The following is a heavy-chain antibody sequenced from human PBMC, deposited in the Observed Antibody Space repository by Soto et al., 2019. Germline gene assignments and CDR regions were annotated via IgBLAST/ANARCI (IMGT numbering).Heavy chain of an antibody. J-gene: IGHJ4*02. D-gene: IGHD2-2*01. CDR1: GYSFTSHW. Sequence: GESLKISCKGSGYSFTSHWIAWVRQMPRKGLEWMGIIYPGDSDTRYSPSFQGQGTISADKSISTAYLQWSSLKASDTAMYYCARAPQEIVVVPADYWGQGTLVTVSS. CDR3: ARAPQEIVVVPADY. CDR2: IYPGDSDT. V-gene: IGHV5-51*01.